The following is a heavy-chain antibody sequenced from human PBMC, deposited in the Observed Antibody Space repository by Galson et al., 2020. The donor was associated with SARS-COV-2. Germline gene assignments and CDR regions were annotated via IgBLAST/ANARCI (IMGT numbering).Heavy chain of an antibody. D-gene: IGHD1-26*01. Sequence: GESLKISCAASGFTFGIYAMNWVRQAPGKGLECVSSISGTGGNTYYADSVKGRFTISRDNSKNTLYLQMNSLRAEDTAVYYCAKDGKVVGAEDNYGMDVWGQGTTVTVSS. V-gene: IGHV3-23*01. J-gene: IGHJ6*02. CDR3: AKDGKVVGAEDNYGMDV. CDR2: ISGTGGNT. CDR1: GFTFGIYA.